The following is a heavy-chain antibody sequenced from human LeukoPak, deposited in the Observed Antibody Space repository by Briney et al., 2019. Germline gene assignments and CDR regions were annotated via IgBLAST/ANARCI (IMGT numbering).Heavy chain of an antibody. J-gene: IGHJ4*02. CDR3: ARVGLYCGGDCYSFDY. Sequence: SVKVSCKASGGTFSSYAISWVRQAPGQGLEWMGGIIPIFGTANYAQKFQGRVTITTDESTTTAYMELSSLRSEDTAVYYCARVGLYCGGDCYSFDYWGQGTLVTVSS. D-gene: IGHD2-21*02. V-gene: IGHV1-69*05. CDR2: IIPIFGTA. CDR1: GGTFSSYA.